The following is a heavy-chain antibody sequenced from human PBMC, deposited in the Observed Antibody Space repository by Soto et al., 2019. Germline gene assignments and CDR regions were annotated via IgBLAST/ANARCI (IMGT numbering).Heavy chain of an antibody. CDR1: GFTFSRYW. CDR2: INQDGTEK. CDR3: AKAPDGSGREYYCDY. V-gene: IGHV3-7*01. J-gene: IGHJ4*02. Sequence: LRLSCATSGFTFSRYWMTWVRQVPGKGLEWVANINQDGTEKYYLASVKGRFTISRDNAKDSLDLQMNALSADDTAVYYCAKAPDGSGREYYCDYWGQGTLVTVSS. D-gene: IGHD3-10*01.